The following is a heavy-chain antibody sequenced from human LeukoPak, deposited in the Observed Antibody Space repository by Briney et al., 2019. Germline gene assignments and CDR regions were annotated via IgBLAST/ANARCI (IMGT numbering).Heavy chain of an antibody. CDR3: ARGRPHGNDY. V-gene: IGHV3-74*01. CDR1: GFTFSSYW. J-gene: IGHJ4*02. Sequence: GGSLRLSCAASGFTFSSYWMNWVRQAPGKGLVWVSRIASDGSSTTYADSVKGRFSISRDNAKNTLYLQMNSLGVEDTAVYYCARGRPHGNDYWGQGTLVTVSS. D-gene: IGHD4-23*01. CDR2: IASDGSST.